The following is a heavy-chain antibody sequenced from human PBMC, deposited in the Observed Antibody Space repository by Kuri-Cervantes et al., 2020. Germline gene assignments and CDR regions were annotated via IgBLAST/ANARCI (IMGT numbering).Heavy chain of an antibody. J-gene: IGHJ3*02. Sequence: SETLSLTCTVSGGSISSYYWSWIRQPPGKGLEWIGEINHGGSTNYNPSLKSRVTISVDTSKNQFSLKLSSVTAADTAVYYCARGVVLRYFDWLAKGDAFDIWGQGTMVTVSS. CDR2: INHGGST. V-gene: IGHV4-34*01. CDR1: GGSISSYY. D-gene: IGHD3-9*01. CDR3: ARGVVLRYFDWLAKGDAFDI.